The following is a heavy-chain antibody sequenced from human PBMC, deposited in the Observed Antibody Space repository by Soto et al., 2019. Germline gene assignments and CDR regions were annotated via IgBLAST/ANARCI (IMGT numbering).Heavy chain of an antibody. CDR2: INAGNGNT. Sequence: QVQLVQSGAEVKKPGASVKVSCKASGYTFTSYAMHWVRQAPGQRLEWMGWINAGNGNTKYSQKFQGRVTITRDTSASTAYRELSSLRAEDTAVDYYARSIVLVTALDYWGQGTLVTVSS. CDR3: ARSIVLVTALDY. D-gene: IGHD2-21*02. J-gene: IGHJ4*02. CDR1: GYTFTSYA. V-gene: IGHV1-3*01.